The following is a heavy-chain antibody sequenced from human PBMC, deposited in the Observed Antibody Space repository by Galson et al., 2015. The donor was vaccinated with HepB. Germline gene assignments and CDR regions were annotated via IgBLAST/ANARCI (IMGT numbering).Heavy chain of an antibody. Sequence: SVKVSCKASGGTYSTYTFSWVRQAPGQGLEWMGRIIPLLGLANYTQKFQARVTITADKSTSTSYMELNNLRSEDTAVYFCAGGGWEMAPPSDWGQGTLVTVSS. V-gene: IGHV1-69*02. J-gene: IGHJ4*02. CDR2: IIPLLGLA. CDR3: AGGGWEMAPPSD. CDR1: GGTYSTYT. D-gene: IGHD5-24*01.